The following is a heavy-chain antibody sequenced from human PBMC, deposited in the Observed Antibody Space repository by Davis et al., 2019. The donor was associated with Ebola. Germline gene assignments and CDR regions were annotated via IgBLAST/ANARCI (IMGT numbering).Heavy chain of an antibody. CDR2: ISGSGGST. J-gene: IGHJ6*02. V-gene: IGHV3-23*01. CDR1: GFTFSSYA. CDR3: AREGIFWSGYQRQYYYYGMDV. D-gene: IGHD3-3*01. Sequence: PGGSLRLSCAASGFTFSSYAMSWVRQAPGKGLEWVSAISGSGGSTYYADSVKGRFTISRDNSKNTLYLQMNSLRAEDTAVYYCAREGIFWSGYQRQYYYYGMDVWGQGTTVTVSS.